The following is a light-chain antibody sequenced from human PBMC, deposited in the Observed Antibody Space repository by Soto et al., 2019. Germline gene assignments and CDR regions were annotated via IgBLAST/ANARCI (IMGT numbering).Light chain of an antibody. Sequence: QSVLTQPPSVSAAPGQRVTISCSGSSSNIGNNYVSWYQQLPGAAPKLLIYDNNKRPSGIPDRFSGSQSGTSATLGITGLQTGDEADYYCATWDSSLIAYVCGTGTKVTVL. V-gene: IGLV1-51*01. CDR3: ATWDSSLIAYV. CDR2: DNN. J-gene: IGLJ1*01. CDR1: SSNIGNNY.